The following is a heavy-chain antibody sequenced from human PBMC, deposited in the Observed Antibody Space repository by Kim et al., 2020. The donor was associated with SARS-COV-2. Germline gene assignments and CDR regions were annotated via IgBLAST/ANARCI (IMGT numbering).Heavy chain of an antibody. J-gene: IGHJ4*02. CDR2: FSGSGGST. Sequence: GGSLRLSCAASGFTFSTYAMSWVRQAPGKGLEWVSSFSGSGGSTYYADSVKGRFTISRDNSKNTLYLEMNSLRAEDTAVYYCAKFTSSWRGRFNYWGPGTLVTVSS. D-gene: IGHD6-13*01. CDR1: GFTFSTYA. CDR3: AKFTSSWRGRFNY. V-gene: IGHV3-23*01.